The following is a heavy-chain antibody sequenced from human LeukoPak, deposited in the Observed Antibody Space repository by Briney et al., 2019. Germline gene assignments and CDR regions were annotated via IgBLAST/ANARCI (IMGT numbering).Heavy chain of an antibody. CDR3: ATVSEY. V-gene: IGHV3-74*01. Sequence: GGSLRHSCAASGFTFNYVWMHCVRQVPGKGAVWGSGINHGGTATYYADYVKGRFTISRDNAKNTVYLQMNGLRAEDTSVYFCATVSEYWGQGTLVTVSS. CDR2: INHGGTAT. J-gene: IGHJ4*02. CDR1: GFTFNYVW.